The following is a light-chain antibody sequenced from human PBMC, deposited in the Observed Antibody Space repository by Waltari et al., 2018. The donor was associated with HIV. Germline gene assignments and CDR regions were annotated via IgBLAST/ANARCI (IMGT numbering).Light chain of an antibody. J-gene: IGLJ1*01. CDR3: AAWGDSLTSFV. Sequence: QSVLTQPPSASETPGQRATISCSGSSSNIGSNYVYWYQHLPGPAPKLLICRNNQRRSGVPDRFSGSKSGASASLAMCGLRSEDEADYYCAAWGDSLTSFVFGTGTKVTVL. V-gene: IGLV1-47*01. CDR2: RNN. CDR1: SSNIGSNY.